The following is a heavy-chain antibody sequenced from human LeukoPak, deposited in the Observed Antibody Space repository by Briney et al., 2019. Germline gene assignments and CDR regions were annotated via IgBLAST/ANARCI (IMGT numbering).Heavy chain of an antibody. CDR3: ARGTLNLAARPDLDYYYYYYMDV. D-gene: IGHD6-6*01. V-gene: IGHV1-69*01. CDR2: IIPIFGTS. J-gene: IGHJ6*03. CDR1: GGTFSSYA. Sequence: SVKVSCKASGGTFSSYAISWVRQAPGQGLEWMGGIIPIFGTSNYAQKFQGRDTITADESTSTAYMELSSLRSEDTAVYYCARGTLNLAARPDLDYYYYYYMDVWGKGTTVTVSS.